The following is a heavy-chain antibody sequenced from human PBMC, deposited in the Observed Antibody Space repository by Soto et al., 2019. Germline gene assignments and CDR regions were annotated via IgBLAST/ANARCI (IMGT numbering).Heavy chain of an antibody. Sequence: PSQTLSLTCAISGDSVSSNIVTWDWIRQSPSRGLEWLGRTYYRSQWFNDYAVSVKSRITINPDTSKNQFSLQLNSVTPEDTAVYYCARDRDSYLHELDYWGQGTLVTVSS. CDR2: TYYRSQWFN. CDR3: ARDRDSYLHELDY. CDR1: GDSVSSNIVT. J-gene: IGHJ4*02. D-gene: IGHD3-3*02. V-gene: IGHV6-1*01.